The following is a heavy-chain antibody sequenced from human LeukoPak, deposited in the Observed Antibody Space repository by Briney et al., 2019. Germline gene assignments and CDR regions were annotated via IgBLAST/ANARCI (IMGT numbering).Heavy chain of an antibody. CDR1: GFTFTTYA. Sequence: GGSLRLSCAASGFTFTTYAMSWVRQASGKGLAWVSAISGSGGNTYYAGSVKGRFTISRDNSKNTLYLQMNSLRDEDTAIYYCAKEVATYDFWSGPNAFDIWGQGTMVTVSS. V-gene: IGHV3-23*01. CDR2: ISGSGGNT. J-gene: IGHJ3*02. CDR3: AKEVATYDFWSGPNAFDI. D-gene: IGHD3-3*01.